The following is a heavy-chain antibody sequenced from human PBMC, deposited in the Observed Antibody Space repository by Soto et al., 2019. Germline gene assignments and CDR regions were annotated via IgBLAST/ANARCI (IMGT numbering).Heavy chain of an antibody. Sequence: SLTCAVSEGSFSTGDYSWNWIRQPPGKGLEWIGYIYTSGSTYYSSSLKSRVTISVDRSKNQFSLQLTSVTAADTAVYYCARGNDYGGVTFDYWGQGLLVTVSS. CDR1: EGSFSTGDYS. CDR2: IYTSGST. D-gene: IGHD4-17*01. CDR3: ARGNDYGGVTFDY. J-gene: IGHJ4*02. V-gene: IGHV4-30-2*01.